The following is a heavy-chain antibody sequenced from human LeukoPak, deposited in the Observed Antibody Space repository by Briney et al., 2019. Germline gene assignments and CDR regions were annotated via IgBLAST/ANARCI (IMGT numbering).Heavy chain of an antibody. J-gene: IGHJ4*02. CDR1: GGSFSGYY. CDR3: ARVSGSYYDY. CDR2: INHSGST. V-gene: IGHV4-34*01. D-gene: IGHD1-26*01. Sequence: SETLSLTCAVYGGSFSGYYWSWIRQPPGKGLEWIGEINHSGSTNYNPSLKSRVTISVDTSKNQFSLNLSSVTAADTAVYYCARVSGSYYDYWGQGTLVTVSS.